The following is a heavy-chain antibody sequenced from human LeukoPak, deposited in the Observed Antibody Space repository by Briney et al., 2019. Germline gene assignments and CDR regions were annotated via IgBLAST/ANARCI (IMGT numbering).Heavy chain of an antibody. CDR1: GGSVTSTNW. Sequence: SGTLSLTCGVSGGSVTSTNWWTWVRQPPGKGLEWIGEVHLDGRTNYNPSLKSRLTTSVDLSENHISLKLTSVTAADTAVYYCAREGGFYRPLDYSGQGTLVTVSS. J-gene: IGHJ4*02. CDR3: AREGGFYRPLDY. D-gene: IGHD3-3*01. CDR2: VHLDGRT. V-gene: IGHV4-4*02.